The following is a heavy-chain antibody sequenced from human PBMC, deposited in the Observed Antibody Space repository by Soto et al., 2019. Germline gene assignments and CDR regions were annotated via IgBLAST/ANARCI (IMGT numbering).Heavy chain of an antibody. CDR3: ARQGIAVAGNYYYYGMDV. CDR2: IDPSDSYT. D-gene: IGHD6-19*01. V-gene: IGHV5-10-1*01. CDR1: GYSFTSYW. Sequence: GESLKISCKGSGYSFTSYWISWVRQMPGKGLEWMGRIDPSDSYTNYSPSFQGHVTISADKSISTAYLQWSSLKASDTAMYYCARQGIAVAGNYYYYGMDVWGQGTTVTVSS. J-gene: IGHJ6*02.